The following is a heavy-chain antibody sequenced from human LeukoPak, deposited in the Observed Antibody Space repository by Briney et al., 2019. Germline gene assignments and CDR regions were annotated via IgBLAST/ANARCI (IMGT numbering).Heavy chain of an antibody. V-gene: IGHV3-30*18. CDR3: AKDHGLLWLGEFLDY. CDR2: ISYDGSNK. Sequence: PGGSLRLSCAASGFTFSSYGMHWVRQAPGKGLEWVAVISYDGSNKYYADSVKGRFTISRDNSKNTLYLQMNSLRAEDTAVYYCAKDHGLLWLGEFLDYWGQGTLVTVSS. D-gene: IGHD3-10*01. CDR1: GFTFSSYG. J-gene: IGHJ4*02.